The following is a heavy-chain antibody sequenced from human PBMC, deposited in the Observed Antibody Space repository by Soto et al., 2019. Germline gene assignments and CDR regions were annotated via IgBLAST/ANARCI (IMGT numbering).Heavy chain of an antibody. V-gene: IGHV4-34*01. Sequence: SETLSLTCAVYGGSFSGYYWSWIRQPPGEGLEWIGEINHSGSTNYNPSLKSRVTISVDTSKNQFSLKLSSVTAADTAVYYCARGYYDFWSGYSPGAFDTWGQGTMVTVSS. D-gene: IGHD3-3*01. CDR3: ARGYYDFWSGYSPGAFDT. CDR1: GGSFSGYY. J-gene: IGHJ3*02. CDR2: INHSGST.